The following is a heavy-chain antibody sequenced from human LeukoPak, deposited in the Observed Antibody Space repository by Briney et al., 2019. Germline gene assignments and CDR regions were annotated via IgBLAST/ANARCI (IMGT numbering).Heavy chain of an antibody. CDR3: ARANSSGYIFDY. J-gene: IGHJ4*02. Sequence: SETLSLTCAVYGGSFSGYYWSWIRQPPGKGLEWIGEINHSGSTNYNPSHKSRVTISVDTSKNQFSLKLSSVTAADTAVYYCARANSSGYIFDYWGQGTLVTVSS. CDR2: INHSGST. D-gene: IGHD3-22*01. V-gene: IGHV4-34*01. CDR1: GGSFSGYY.